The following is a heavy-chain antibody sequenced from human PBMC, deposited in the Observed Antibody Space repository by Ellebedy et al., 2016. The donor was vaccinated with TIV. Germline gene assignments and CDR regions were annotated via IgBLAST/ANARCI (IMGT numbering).Heavy chain of an antibody. CDR2: INSDGSST. V-gene: IGHV3-74*01. D-gene: IGHD3-22*01. J-gene: IGHJ3*02. CDR1: GFTLISYW. CDR3: VRALESSGYYYHACDI. Sequence: PGGSLRLSCAASGFTLISYWRHWVRQAPGKGMVWVARINSDGSSTSYADSVKGRVTIARDNAKITLYLQMKMRRAEDTAVYYCVRALESSGYYYHACDIWGQGTMVTVSS.